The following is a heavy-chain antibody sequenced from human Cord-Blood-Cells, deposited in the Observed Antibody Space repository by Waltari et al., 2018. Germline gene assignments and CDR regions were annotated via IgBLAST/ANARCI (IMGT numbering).Heavy chain of an antibody. Sequence: QVQLVQSGAEVKKPGSSVKVSCKASGGTFSSYAISWVRQAPGQGLEWMGRIIPILGIANYAQKFQGRVTITADKSTSTAYMELSSLRSEDTAVYYCARGIYYCSSTSCYFDYWGQGTLVTVSS. V-gene: IGHV1-69*09. D-gene: IGHD2-2*01. CDR2: IIPILGIA. CDR3: ARGIYYCSSTSCYFDY. J-gene: IGHJ4*02. CDR1: GGTFSSYA.